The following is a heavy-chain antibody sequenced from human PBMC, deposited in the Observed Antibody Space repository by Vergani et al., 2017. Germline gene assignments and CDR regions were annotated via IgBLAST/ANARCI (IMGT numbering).Heavy chain of an antibody. CDR2: IIPIFGTA. Sequence: QVQLVQSGAEVKKPGSSVKVSCKASGGTFSSYAISWVRQAPGQGLEWMGGIIPIFGTANYAQKFQGRVTITPDDTTSTAYMELSSLRSEDTAVYYCARGAEDCSGGSCYYGGYWGQGTLVTVSS. J-gene: IGHJ4*02. D-gene: IGHD2-15*01. V-gene: IGHV1-69*01. CDR3: ARGAEDCSGGSCYYGGY. CDR1: GGTFSSYA.